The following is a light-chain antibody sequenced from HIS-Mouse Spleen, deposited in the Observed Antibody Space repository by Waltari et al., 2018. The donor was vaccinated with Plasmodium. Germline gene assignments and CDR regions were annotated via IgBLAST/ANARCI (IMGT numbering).Light chain of an antibody. CDR2: KDS. Sequence: SYELTQPPSVSVSPGQTARITCSGDALPKQYAYWYQQKPGRAPVLVIYKDSERLSGIPERFSGSSSGTTVTLTISGVQAEDEADYYCQSADSSGTPNWVFGGGT. CDR1: ALPKQY. V-gene: IGLV3-25*03. J-gene: IGLJ3*02. CDR3: QSADSSGTPNWV.